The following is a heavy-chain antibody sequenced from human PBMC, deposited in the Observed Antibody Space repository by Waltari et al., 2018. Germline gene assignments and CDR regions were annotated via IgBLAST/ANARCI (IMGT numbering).Heavy chain of an antibody. J-gene: IGHJ4*02. CDR3: AKTSPWLDY. CDR1: GFTFSSYA. Sequence: EVQLLESGGGLVQPGGSLRLSCAASGFTFSSYAMSWVRQAPGKGLEWVSVIYSGGSTYYADSVKGRFTISRDNSKNTLYLQMNSLRAEDTAVYYCAKTSPWLDYWGQGTLVTVSS. V-gene: IGHV3-23*03. CDR2: IYSGGST. D-gene: IGHD3-10*01.